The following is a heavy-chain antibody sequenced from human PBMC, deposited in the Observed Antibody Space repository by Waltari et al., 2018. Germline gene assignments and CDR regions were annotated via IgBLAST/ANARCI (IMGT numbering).Heavy chain of an antibody. Sequence: HLQLQESGPGLVKPSENLPLTCTVSVVSLTTTLHYWGWIRQPPGQGLEWIGTISYNGATYSSPSLRRRVTIFRDTSKNQLSLKLGSVTAADTAFYYCATYIGASLGTAAFDVWGQGTMVTVSS. CDR3: ATYIGASLGTAAFDV. V-gene: IGHV4-39*01. J-gene: IGHJ3*01. CDR2: ISYNGAT. CDR1: VVSLTTTLHY. D-gene: IGHD5-12*01.